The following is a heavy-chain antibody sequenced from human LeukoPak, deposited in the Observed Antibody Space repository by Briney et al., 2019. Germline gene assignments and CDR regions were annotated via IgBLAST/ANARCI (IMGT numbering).Heavy chain of an antibody. CDR1: GFTFDNYG. CDR2: INWNGGST. D-gene: IGHD5-18*01. V-gene: IGHV3-20*04. Sequence: GGSLRLSCAASGFTFDNYGMSWVRQAPGKGLEWVSGINWNGGSTGYADSVKGRFTISRDNAKNSLYLQMNSLRAEDTAVYYCAKDAIVGLPHYYYMDVWGKGTTVTISS. J-gene: IGHJ6*03. CDR3: AKDAIVGLPHYYYMDV.